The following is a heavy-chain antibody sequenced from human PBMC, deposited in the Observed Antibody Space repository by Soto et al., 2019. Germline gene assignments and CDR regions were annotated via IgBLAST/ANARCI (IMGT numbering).Heavy chain of an antibody. CDR3: ARDLNLLTPNRFYYYGMDV. D-gene: IGHD2-15*01. CDR1: GYTFTSHY. V-gene: IGHV1-46*01. Sequence: ASVKVSCKASGYTFTSHYMHWVRQAPGQGLEWMGIINPSGGSTSYAQKFQGRVTMTRDTSTSTVYMELSSLRSEDTAVYYCARDLNLLTPNRFYYYGMDVWGQGTTVTVSS. J-gene: IGHJ6*02. CDR2: INPSGGST.